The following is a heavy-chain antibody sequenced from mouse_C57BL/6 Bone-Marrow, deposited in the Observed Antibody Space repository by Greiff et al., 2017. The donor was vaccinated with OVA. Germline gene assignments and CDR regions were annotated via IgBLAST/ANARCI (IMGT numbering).Heavy chain of an antibody. CDR1: GYSFTGYY. CDR2: INPSTGGT. Sequence: VQLKQSGPELVKPGASVKISCKASGYSFTGYYMNWVKQSPEKSLEWIGEINPSTGGTTYNQKFKAKATLTVDKSSSTAYMQLKSLTSEDSAVYYCARFDYYGSSNPWWYFDVWGTGTTVTVSS. CDR3: ARFDYYGSSNPWWYFDV. J-gene: IGHJ1*03. D-gene: IGHD1-1*01. V-gene: IGHV1-42*01.